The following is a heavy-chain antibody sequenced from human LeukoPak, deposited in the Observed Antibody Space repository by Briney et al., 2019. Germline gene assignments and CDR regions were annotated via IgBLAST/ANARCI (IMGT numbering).Heavy chain of an antibody. J-gene: IGHJ4*02. CDR2: ISSSSSTI. D-gene: IGHD3-3*01. V-gene: IGHV3-48*04. CDR1: GFTFSSYS. CDR3: ARAVYDFWSGYYIDY. Sequence: GGSLRLSCAASGFTFSSYSMNWVRQAPGKGLEWVSYISSSSSTIYYADSVKGRFIISRDNAKNSLYLQMNSLRAEDTAVYYCARAVYDFWSGYYIDYWGQGTLVTVSS.